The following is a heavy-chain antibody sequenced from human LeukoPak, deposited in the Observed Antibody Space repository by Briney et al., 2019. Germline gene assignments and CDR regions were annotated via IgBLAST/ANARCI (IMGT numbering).Heavy chain of an antibody. D-gene: IGHD3-22*01. V-gene: IGHV5-51*01. CDR3: ARQKTVDRWFDP. CDR1: GYSFTSYW. J-gene: IGHJ5*02. Sequence: KFGESLKTSCKGSGYSFTSYWIGWVRQMPGKGLEWMGIIYAGDSDTRYSPSFQGQVTISVDKSISTAYLQWSSLKASDTAMYYCARQKTVDRWFDPWGQGTLVTVSS. CDR2: IYAGDSDT.